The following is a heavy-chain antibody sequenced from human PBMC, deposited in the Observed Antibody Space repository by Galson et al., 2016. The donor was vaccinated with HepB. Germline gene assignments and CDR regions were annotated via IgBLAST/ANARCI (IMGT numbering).Heavy chain of an antibody. J-gene: IGHJ4*02. D-gene: IGHD3-3*01. V-gene: IGHV1-18*01. CDR2: ISAYNGNT. CDR1: GYTFTNYG. Sequence: SVKVSCKASGYTFTNYGIIWVRHAPGQGLEWMGWISAYNGNTNYAQKFQGRVTMTTDTSTSTAYLDLRSLGSDDTAVYYWARDLEWRNYDCWSRIQVRYLDNCGQGTLVTVPS. CDR3: ARDLEWRNYDCWSRIQVRYLDN.